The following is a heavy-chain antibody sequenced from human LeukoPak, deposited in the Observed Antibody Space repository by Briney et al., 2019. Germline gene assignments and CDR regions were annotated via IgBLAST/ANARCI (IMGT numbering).Heavy chain of an antibody. V-gene: IGHV3-74*01. Sequence: GGSLRLSCAASGFTFSSYWMHWVRQAPGKGLVWVSRITTGGSSTSYADSVKGRFTISRDNAKNTLYLQMNSLTAEDTAMYYCGRGQYQVSPDYWGQGTLVTVSS. CDR1: GFTFSSYW. J-gene: IGHJ4*02. CDR2: ITTGGSST. D-gene: IGHD2-2*01. CDR3: GRGQYQVSPDY.